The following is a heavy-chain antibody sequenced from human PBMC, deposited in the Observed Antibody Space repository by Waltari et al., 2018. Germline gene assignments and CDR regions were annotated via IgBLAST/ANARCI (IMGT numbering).Heavy chain of an antibody. CDR3: AKAPYYYYGMDV. Sequence: QVQLQESGPGLVKPSETLSLTCAVSGYSISSGDYWGWSRQPPGKGLEWSGSIYHSGSTYYNPPLKSRVTIAVDTSKNQFSLKLSSVTAADTAVYYCAKAPYYYYGMDVWGQGTTVTVSS. CDR1: GYSISSGDY. V-gene: IGHV4-38-2*01. J-gene: IGHJ6*02. CDR2: IYHSGST.